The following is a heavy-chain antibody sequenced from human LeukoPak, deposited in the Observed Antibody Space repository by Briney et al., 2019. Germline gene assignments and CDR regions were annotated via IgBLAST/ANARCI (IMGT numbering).Heavy chain of an antibody. CDR3: ARDREIWLPHNWFDP. CDR2: IKQDGSEE. J-gene: IGHJ5*02. D-gene: IGHD5-24*01. Sequence: GGSLRLSCAASGFTFSSYWMSWVRQAPGKGLEWVANIKQDGSEEYYVDSVKGRFTISRDNAKNSLFLQMTSLRAEDTAVYYCARDREIWLPHNWFDPWGQGTLVTVSS. V-gene: IGHV3-7*01. CDR1: GFTFSSYW.